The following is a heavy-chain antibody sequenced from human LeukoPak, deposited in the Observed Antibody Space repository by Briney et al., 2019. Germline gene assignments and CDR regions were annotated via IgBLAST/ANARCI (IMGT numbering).Heavy chain of an antibody. J-gene: IGHJ6*03. CDR3: ASPGGYYYDSSGYPYYYYYYMDV. Sequence: ASVKVSCKASGGTFSSYAIGWVRQAPGQGLEWMGGIIPIFGTANYAQKFQGRVTITADESTSTAYMELSSLRSEDTAVYYCASPGGYYYDSSGYPYYYYYYMDVWGKGTTVTVSS. CDR2: IIPIFGTA. D-gene: IGHD3-22*01. V-gene: IGHV1-69*13. CDR1: GGTFSSYA.